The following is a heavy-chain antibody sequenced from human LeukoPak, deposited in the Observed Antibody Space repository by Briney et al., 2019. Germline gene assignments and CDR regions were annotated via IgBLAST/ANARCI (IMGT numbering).Heavy chain of an antibody. CDR2: ISYDGSNK. CDR3: AKVGLRFLEWFGFDP. Sequence: GGSLRLSCAASGFTFGSYGMHWVRQAPGKGLEWVAVISYDGSNKYYADSVKGRFTISRDNSKNTLYLQMNSLRAEDAAVYYCAKVGLRFLEWFGFDPWGQGTLVTVSS. V-gene: IGHV3-30*18. D-gene: IGHD3-3*01. J-gene: IGHJ5*02. CDR1: GFTFGSYG.